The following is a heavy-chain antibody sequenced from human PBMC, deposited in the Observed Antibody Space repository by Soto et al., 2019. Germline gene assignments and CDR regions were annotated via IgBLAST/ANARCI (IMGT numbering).Heavy chain of an antibody. CDR2: IYYSGST. D-gene: IGHD2-15*01. V-gene: IGHV4-61*01. CDR1: GGSVSSGSYY. J-gene: IGHJ4*02. Sequence: SETLSLTCTVSGGSVSSGSYYWSWIRQPPGKGLEWIGYIYYSGSTNYNPSLKSRVTISVDTSKNQFSLKLSSVTAADTAVYYCARDHIDDYCSGGSCYFDYWGQGTLVTVSS. CDR3: ARDHIDDYCSGGSCYFDY.